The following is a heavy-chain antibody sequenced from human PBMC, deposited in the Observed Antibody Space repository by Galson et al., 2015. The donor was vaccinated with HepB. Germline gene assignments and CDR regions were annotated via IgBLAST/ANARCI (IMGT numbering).Heavy chain of an antibody. D-gene: IGHD3-3*01. V-gene: IGHV2-5*01. J-gene: IGHJ4*02. CDR1: GFSLSTSGVG. Sequence: PALVKPTQTPTLTCSFSGFSLSTSGVGVGWIRQPPGKALEWLALIYWNDDKRYYPSLKSRVTITKDTSKNQVVLRMTNMDPVDTATYYCAHSPALTTVSGVVILYFDYWGQGILVTVSS. CDR2: IYWNDDK. CDR3: AHSPALTTVSGVVILYFDY.